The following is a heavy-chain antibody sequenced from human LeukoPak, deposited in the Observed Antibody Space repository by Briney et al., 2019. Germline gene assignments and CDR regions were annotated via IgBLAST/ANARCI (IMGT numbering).Heavy chain of an antibody. CDR2: IHNSGST. CDR3: ARTDYSNTNWFDP. D-gene: IGHD4-11*01. V-gene: IGHV4-59*12. CDR1: GGSLSTYY. J-gene: IGHJ5*02. Sequence: SETLSLTCTVSGGSLSTYYWSWIRQPPGKGLEWIGYIHNSGSTHYTFSLKSRVTMSLDTSKNQFSLKLTSVTAADTAVYYCARTDYSNTNWFDPWGQGTLVTVSS.